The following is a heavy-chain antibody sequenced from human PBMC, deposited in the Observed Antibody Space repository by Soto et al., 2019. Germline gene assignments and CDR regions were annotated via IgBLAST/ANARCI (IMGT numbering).Heavy chain of an antibody. D-gene: IGHD2-2*01. CDR3: ARGVPAASGDWFDP. CDR1: GGSISSGGYY. CDR2: IYYSGST. V-gene: IGHV4-31*03. Sequence: QVQLQESGPGLVKPSQTLSLTCTVSGGSISSGGYYWSWIRQHPGKGLEWIGDIYYSGSTYYNPSLKSRVTISVDTSKNQFSLKLSSVTAADTAVYYCARGVPAASGDWFDPWGQGTLVTVSS. J-gene: IGHJ5*02.